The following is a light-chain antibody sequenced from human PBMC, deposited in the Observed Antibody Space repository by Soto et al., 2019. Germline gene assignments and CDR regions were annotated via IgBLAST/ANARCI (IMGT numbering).Light chain of an antibody. CDR3: QQRSNLIT. CDR1: QTVSNY. J-gene: IGKJ5*01. V-gene: IGKV3-11*01. CDR2: DAS. Sequence: EIVLTQSPATLSLSPGERATLSCRASQTVSNYLAWYQQKPGQAPRLLIYDASNRATGIPVRFSGSGSGTDFTLTISSLAPEDFAVYYCQQRSNLITFGQGTRLEIK.